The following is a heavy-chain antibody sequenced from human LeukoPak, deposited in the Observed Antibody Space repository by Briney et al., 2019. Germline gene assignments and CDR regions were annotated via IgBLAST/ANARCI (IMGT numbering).Heavy chain of an antibody. CDR2: ISYDGSNK. D-gene: IGHD3-3*01. CDR1: GFTFSSYA. CDR3: ARDGGMPLEWLSHDAFDI. V-gene: IGHV3-30*04. J-gene: IGHJ3*02. Sequence: PGGSLRLSCAASGFTFSSYAMHWVRQAPGKGLEWVAVISYDGSNKYYADSVKGRFTISRDNSKNTLYLQMNSLRAEDTAVYYCARDGGMPLEWLSHDAFDIWGQGTMVTVSS.